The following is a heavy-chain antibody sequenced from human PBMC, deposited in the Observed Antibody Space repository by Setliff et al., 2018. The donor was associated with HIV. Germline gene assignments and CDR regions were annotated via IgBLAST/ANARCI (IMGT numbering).Heavy chain of an antibody. J-gene: IGHJ4*02. CDR1: GFTFDDYT. V-gene: IGHV3-53*01. Sequence: GGSLRLSCAASGFTFDDYTMHWVRQAPGKGLEWVSVIYSDGSSYYADSVRGRFTISRDNYKNTLYLQMNSLRPEDTAVYYCARDSPLSHFDYWGQGILVTVSS. CDR2: IYSDGSS. CDR3: ARDSPLSHFDY.